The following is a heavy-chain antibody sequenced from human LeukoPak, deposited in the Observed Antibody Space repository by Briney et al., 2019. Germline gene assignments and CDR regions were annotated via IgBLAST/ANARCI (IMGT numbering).Heavy chain of an antibody. J-gene: IGHJ4*02. D-gene: IGHD2-2*01. CDR1: GGTFSSYA. CDR3: ATTVGYQLLKGDY. V-gene: IGHV1-69*01. Sequence: ASVKVSCKASGGTFSSYAISWVRQAPGQGLEWMGGIIPIFGTANYAQKFQGRVTITADESTSTAYMELSSLRSEDTAVYYCATTVGYQLLKGDYWGQGTLVTVSS. CDR2: IIPIFGTA.